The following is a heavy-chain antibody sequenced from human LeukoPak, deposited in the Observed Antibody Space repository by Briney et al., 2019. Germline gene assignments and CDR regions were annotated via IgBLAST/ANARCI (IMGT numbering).Heavy chain of an antibody. D-gene: IGHD3-22*01. CDR1: GYTFTSYY. J-gene: IGHJ3*02. CDR2: INPSGGIT. CDR3: ARVLSYDSLKDAFDI. Sequence: ASVKVSCKASGYTFTSYYMHWVRQAPGQGLEWLGIINPSGGITTYAQKFQGRVTVTMDTSTSTVYMELSSLRSEDTAVYYCARVLSYDSLKDAFDIWGQGTMVTVSS. V-gene: IGHV1-46*01.